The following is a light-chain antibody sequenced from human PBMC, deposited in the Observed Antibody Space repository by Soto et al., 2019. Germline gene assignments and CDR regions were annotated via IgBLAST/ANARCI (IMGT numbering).Light chain of an antibody. CDR3: SSYAGSNIVV. Sequence: QSALTQPPSASGSHGQSVTISCTETSSDVGGYNFVSWYQQHPGKAPKLMIYEVSERPSGVPDRFSGSKSGNTASLTVSGLQAEDEADYYCSSYAGSNIVVFGGGTKLTVL. J-gene: IGLJ2*01. V-gene: IGLV2-8*01. CDR1: SSDVGGYNF. CDR2: EVS.